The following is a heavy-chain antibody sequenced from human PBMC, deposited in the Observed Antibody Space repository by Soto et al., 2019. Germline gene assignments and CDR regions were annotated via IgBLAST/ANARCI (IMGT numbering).Heavy chain of an antibody. J-gene: IGHJ5*02. CDR3: ARHGALEWFSNWFDP. CDR2: INDSGNI. Sequence: SETLSLTCAVYGASFSGYQWTWIRQTPGKGLEWIGEINDSGNINYNPSLKSRVTISVDTPKKQISLKLSSVTAADTAVYYCARHGALEWFSNWFDPWGQGTLVTVSS. D-gene: IGHD3-3*01. CDR1: GASFSGYQ. V-gene: IGHV4-34*01.